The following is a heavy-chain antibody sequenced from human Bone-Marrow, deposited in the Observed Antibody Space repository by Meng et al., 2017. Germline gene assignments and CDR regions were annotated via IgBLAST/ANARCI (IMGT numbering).Heavy chain of an antibody. V-gene: IGHV4-31*03. CDR3: ARDRFHVVPAANFGMDV. Sequence: SETLSLTCTVSGGSISSGGYYWSWIRQHPGKGLEWIGYIYYSGSTYYNPSLKSRVTISVDTSKNQFSLKLSSVTAADTAVYYCARDRFHVVPAANFGMDVWGQGTTVTVSS. D-gene: IGHD2-2*01. CDR1: GGSISSGGYY. J-gene: IGHJ6*02. CDR2: IYYSGST.